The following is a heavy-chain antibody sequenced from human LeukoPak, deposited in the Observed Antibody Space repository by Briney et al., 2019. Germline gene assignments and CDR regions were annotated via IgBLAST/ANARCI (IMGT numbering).Heavy chain of an antibody. D-gene: IGHD4-23*01. Sequence: GGSLRLSCAASGFTFSSYSMNWVRQAPGKGLEWVSSISSSSSYIYYADSVKGRFTISRDNAKNSLYLQMNSLRAEDTAVYYCASLANDYGGNSRTDYYMDVWGKGTTVTVSS. CDR1: GFTFSSYS. CDR2: ISSSSSYI. CDR3: ASLANDYGGNSRTDYYMDV. V-gene: IGHV3-21*01. J-gene: IGHJ6*03.